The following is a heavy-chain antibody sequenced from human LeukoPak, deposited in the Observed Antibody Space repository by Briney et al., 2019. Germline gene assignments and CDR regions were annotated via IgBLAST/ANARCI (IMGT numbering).Heavy chain of an antibody. D-gene: IGHD6-6*01. CDR1: GGTFSSYA. CDR2: IIPIFGTA. Sequence: GASVKVSCKASGGTFSSYAISWVRQAPGQGLEWMGGIIPIFGTANYAQKFQGRVTITADESTSTAYMELSSLRSEDTAVYYCARGGSSSSKFGDWAFDIWAKGQWSPPLQ. J-gene: IGHJ3*02. V-gene: IGHV1-69*13. CDR3: ARGGSSSSKFGDWAFDI.